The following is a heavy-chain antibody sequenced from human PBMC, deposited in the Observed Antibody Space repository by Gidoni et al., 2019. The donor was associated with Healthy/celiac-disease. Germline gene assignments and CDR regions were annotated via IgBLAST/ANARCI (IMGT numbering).Heavy chain of an antibody. CDR3: ARGHSDDEYSSSWYSFKSSFDY. D-gene: IGHD6-13*01. CDR2: INHSGST. J-gene: IGHJ4*02. V-gene: IGHV4-34*01. CDR1: GGSFSGYY. Sequence: ETLSLTCAVYGGSFSGYYWSWIRQPPGKGLEWIGEINHSGSTNYNPSLKSRVTISVDTSKNQFSLKLSSVTAADTAVYYCARGHSDDEYSSSWYSFKSSFDYWGQGTLVTVSS.